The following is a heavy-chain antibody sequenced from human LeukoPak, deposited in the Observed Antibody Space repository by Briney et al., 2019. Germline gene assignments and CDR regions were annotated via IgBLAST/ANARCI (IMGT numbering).Heavy chain of an antibody. V-gene: IGHV3-48*03. J-gene: IGHJ4*02. CDR2: ISSSGSTI. Sequence: PGGSLRLSCAASGFTFSSYEMNWVRQAPGKGLEWVSYISSSGSTIYYAGSVKGRFTISRDNAKNSLYLQMNSLRAEDTAVYYCAREGGSYPFDYWGQGTLVTVSS. CDR1: GFTFSSYE. D-gene: IGHD1-26*01. CDR3: AREGGSYPFDY.